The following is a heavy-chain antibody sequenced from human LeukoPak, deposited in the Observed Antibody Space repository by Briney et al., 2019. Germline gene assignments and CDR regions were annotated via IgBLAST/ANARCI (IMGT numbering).Heavy chain of an antibody. J-gene: IGHJ4*02. V-gene: IGHV4-30-4*01. CDR2: IYYSGST. Sequence: SETLSLTCTVSGDSIKSSGYYWSWIRQPPGKGLEWIGYIYYSGSTYYNPSLKSRVTISVDTSKNQFSLKLSSVTAADTAVYYCARGGGRSSSSSFDYWGQGTLVTVSS. CDR1: GDSIKSSGYY. D-gene: IGHD6-6*01. CDR3: ARGGGRSSSSSFDY.